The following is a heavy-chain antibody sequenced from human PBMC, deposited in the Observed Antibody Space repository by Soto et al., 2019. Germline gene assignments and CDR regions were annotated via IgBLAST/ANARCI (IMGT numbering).Heavy chain of an antibody. CDR1: GFTFSSYA. V-gene: IGHV3-23*01. CDR2: ISGSGGST. J-gene: IGHJ4*02. CDR3: AKAVAARADIVVVVAAYFDY. Sequence: EVQLLESGGGLVQPGGSLRLSCAASGFTFSSYAMSWVRQAPGKGLEWVSAISGSGGSTYYADSVKGRFTISRDNSKNTLYLQMNSLRAEDTAVYYCAKAVAARADIVVVVAAYFDYWGQGTLVTVSS. D-gene: IGHD2-15*01.